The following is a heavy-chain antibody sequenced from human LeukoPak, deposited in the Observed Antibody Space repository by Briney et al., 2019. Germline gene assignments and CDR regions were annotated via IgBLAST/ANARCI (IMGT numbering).Heavy chain of an antibody. J-gene: IGHJ4*02. D-gene: IGHD6-13*01. Sequence: GGSLRLSCAASGFSFNSYAMSWVRQAPGKGLEWVSVIYSGGSTYYADSVKGRFTISRDNSKNTLYLQMNSLRAEDTAVYYCARAGPDSSSWRYYFDYWGQGTLVTVSS. CDR3: ARAGPDSSSWRYYFDY. CDR1: GFSFNSYA. V-gene: IGHV3-53*01. CDR2: IYSGGST.